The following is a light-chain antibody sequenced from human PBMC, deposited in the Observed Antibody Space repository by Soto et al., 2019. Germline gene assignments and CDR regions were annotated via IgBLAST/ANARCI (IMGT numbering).Light chain of an antibody. CDR1: QSISSW. V-gene: IGKV1-5*01. CDR3: QQYHSSSVT. CDR2: DAS. J-gene: IGKJ4*01. Sequence: DIQMTQSPSTLSASIGDKVTFTCRASQSISSWLAWYQQKPGKAPKLLIYDASNLASGVPSRFSGSGSGTEFTLIISCLQADDVATYYCQQYHSSSVTFGGGTKVEIK.